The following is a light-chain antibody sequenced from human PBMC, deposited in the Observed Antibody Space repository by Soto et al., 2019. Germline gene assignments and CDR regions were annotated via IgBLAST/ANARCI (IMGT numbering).Light chain of an antibody. CDR2: GAS. V-gene: IGKV3D-20*02. Sequence: EIVLTQSPGTLSLSPGERATLSCRASQSVTSTYLACYQQKPGQAPRLLIFGASSRATGIPDRFSGGGSGTDFTLTISSLEPEDFAVYYCQQRSNGPPWTFGQGTK. CDR1: QSVTSTY. J-gene: IGKJ1*01. CDR3: QQRSNGPPWT.